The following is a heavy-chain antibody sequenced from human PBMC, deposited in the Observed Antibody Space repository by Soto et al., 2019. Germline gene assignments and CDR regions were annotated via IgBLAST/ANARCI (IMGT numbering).Heavy chain of an antibody. J-gene: IGHJ6*02. V-gene: IGHV5-10-1*01. D-gene: IGHD6-6*01. CDR3: GRQDSSSSHDYYYYGMDV. CDR2: IDPSDSYT. Sequence: PGESLKISCNGSGYSFTIYWISWVRQMPGKGLEWMGRIDPSDSYTNYSPSFQGHVTTSADKSISTAYLQWSSLKASDTAMYYCGRQDSSSSHDYYYYGMDVWGQGTTVTVSS. CDR1: GYSFTIYW.